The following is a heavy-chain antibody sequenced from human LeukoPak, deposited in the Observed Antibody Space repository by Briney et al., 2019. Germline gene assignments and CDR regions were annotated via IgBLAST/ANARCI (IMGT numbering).Heavy chain of an antibody. D-gene: IGHD2-2*01. J-gene: IGHJ4*02. CDR2: INPNSGGT. CDR1: GYTFTGYY. Sequence: ASVKVSCRTSGYTFTGYYMDWVRQAPGQGLEWMGRINPNSGGTNYAQRFQGRVTVTRDTSISTAYMELSRLRSDDTAVYYCARGSSTSLLTVLGDYWGQGTLVTVSS. V-gene: IGHV1-2*06. CDR3: ARGSSTSLLTVLGDY.